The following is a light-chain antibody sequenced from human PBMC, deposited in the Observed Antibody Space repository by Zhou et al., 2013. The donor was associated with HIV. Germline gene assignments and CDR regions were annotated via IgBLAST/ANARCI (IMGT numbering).Light chain of an antibody. CDR2: QAS. J-gene: IGKJ4*02. CDR1: RAFGPW. V-gene: IGKV1-5*03. Sequence: DVQLTQSPPTLSASVGDKVTITCRASRAFGPWLAWYQQKPGGAPKLLVYQASTLESRVPSRFSGCGSGAEFHLSIVSLQPDDFATYYCQDYGDSSRTFGRGTRVEMK. CDR3: QDYGDSSRT.